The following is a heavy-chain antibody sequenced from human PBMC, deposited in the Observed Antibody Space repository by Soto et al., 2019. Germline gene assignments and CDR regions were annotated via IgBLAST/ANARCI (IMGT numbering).Heavy chain of an antibody. Sequence: QVQLQESGPGLVKPSGALSLTCAVSNGSISSDNWWSWVRQPPGKGLEWIGEIFHSGTANYNPSLKSRITISVDKSKNQFSLEMNSVTAADTAVYYCARGGGWLFDHWCQGTLVTVSS. D-gene: IGHD6-19*01. CDR3: ARGGGWLFDH. CDR2: IFHSGTA. J-gene: IGHJ4*02. CDR1: NGSISSDNW. V-gene: IGHV4-4*02.